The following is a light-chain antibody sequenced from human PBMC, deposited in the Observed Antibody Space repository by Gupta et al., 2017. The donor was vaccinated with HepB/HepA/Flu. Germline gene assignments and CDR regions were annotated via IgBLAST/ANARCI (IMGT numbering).Light chain of an antibody. CDR3: QQYSDYSWT. J-gene: IGKJ1*01. CDR1: QSISNW. CDR2: KAS. V-gene: IGKV1-5*03. Sequence: DIKMPQSPSTLSASVGDRATITCRATQSISNWLAWYQQKPGKAPKVLIYKASNLESGVPSRFSGSGSGTEFTLTISSLQPDDFATYYCQQYSDYSWTFGQGTKVEI.